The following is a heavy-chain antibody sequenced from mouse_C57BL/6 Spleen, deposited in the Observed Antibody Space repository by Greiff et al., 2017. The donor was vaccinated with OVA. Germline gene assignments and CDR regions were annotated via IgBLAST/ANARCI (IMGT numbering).Heavy chain of an antibody. D-gene: IGHD1-1*01. CDR3: AREGGSSPAWFAY. CDR2: IYPGSGST. V-gene: IGHV1-55*01. J-gene: IGHJ3*01. CDR1: GYTFTSYW. Sequence: QVQLQQPGAELVKPGASVKMSCKASGYTFTSYWITWVKQRPGQGLEWIGDIYPGSGSTNYNEKFKSKATLTVDTSSSTAYMQLSSLTSEDSAVYYCAREGGSSPAWFAYWGQGTLVTVSA.